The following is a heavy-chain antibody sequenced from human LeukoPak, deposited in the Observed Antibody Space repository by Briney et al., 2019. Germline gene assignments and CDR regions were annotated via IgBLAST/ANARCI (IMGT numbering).Heavy chain of an antibody. D-gene: IGHD3-16*01. Sequence: GASVKVSCKASGYTFTGYYMHWVRQAHGQGLEWMGWINPNSGGTNYAQKFQGRVTMTRDTSISTAYMELSRLRSDDTAVYYCAREGLGGYAAVDYWGQGTLVTVSS. CDR3: AREGLGGYAAVDY. CDR2: INPNSGGT. V-gene: IGHV1-2*02. CDR1: GYTFTGYY. J-gene: IGHJ4*02.